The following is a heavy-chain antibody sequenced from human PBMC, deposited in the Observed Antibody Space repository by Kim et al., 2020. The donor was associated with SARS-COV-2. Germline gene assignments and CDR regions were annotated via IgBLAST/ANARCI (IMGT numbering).Heavy chain of an antibody. J-gene: IGHJ4*02. CDR3: SRSTVGAYFDY. CDR2: T. Sequence: TYYADSVKGRFTISRDIPKDTLYLQMNSLRADDTAVYYCSRSTVGAYFDYWGQGSLVSVSS. V-gene: IGHV3-53*01. D-gene: IGHD1-26*01.